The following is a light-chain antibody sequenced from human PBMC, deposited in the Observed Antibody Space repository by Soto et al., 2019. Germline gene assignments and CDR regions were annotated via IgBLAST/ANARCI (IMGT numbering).Light chain of an antibody. CDR3: SSYTSSSTHV. V-gene: IGLV2-14*03. Sequence: QSALTQPASVSGSPGQSITISCTGTSSDIGAFTFVSWYQQHPGKVPKLMIFDVNRRPSVVSDRFSGSKSGNTASLTISGLQAEDEGDYYCSSYTSSSTHVFGSGTKVTVL. J-gene: IGLJ1*01. CDR1: SSDIGAFTF. CDR2: DVN.